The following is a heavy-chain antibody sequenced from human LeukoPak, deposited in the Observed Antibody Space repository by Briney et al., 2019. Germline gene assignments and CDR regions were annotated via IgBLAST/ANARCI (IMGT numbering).Heavy chain of an antibody. D-gene: IGHD6-13*01. CDR3: AKAGGVAAAGTSVDY. CDR1: GFTFSDYY. J-gene: IGHJ4*02. Sequence: GGSLRLSCAASGFTFSDYYMSWVRQAPGKGLEWVSAISGSGGTTYYADSVKGRFTISRDNSKNTLYLQMNSLRAEDTAVYYCAKAGGVAAAGTSVDYWGQGTLVTVSS. V-gene: IGHV3-23*01. CDR2: ISGSGGTT.